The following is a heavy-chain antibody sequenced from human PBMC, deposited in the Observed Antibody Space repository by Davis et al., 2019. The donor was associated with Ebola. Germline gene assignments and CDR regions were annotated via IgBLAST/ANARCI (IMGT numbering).Heavy chain of an antibody. V-gene: IGHV3-21*06. CDR2: ISSTSRYI. CDR3: TRGNWNYPN. D-gene: IGHD1-7*01. CDR1: GFTVSTNY. J-gene: IGHJ4*02. Sequence: GESLKISCAISGFTVSTNYMSWVRQAPGKGLEWVSSISSTSRYIYYADSVKGRFTISRDNGENTLFLQMNSLRAEDSAMYYCTRGNWNYPNWGQGTLVTVSS.